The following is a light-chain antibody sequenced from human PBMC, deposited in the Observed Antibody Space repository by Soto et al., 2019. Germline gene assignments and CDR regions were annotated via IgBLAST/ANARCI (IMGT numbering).Light chain of an antibody. CDR1: QSVSSN. Sequence: STARLAVVSWKSATLCLRASQSVSSNLAWYQQKPGQPPRLLIYDISTRATGIPTRFSGSGSGTEFTLTISSLQSEDFAVYYCQQYNSSALTFGGGTKVDIK. CDR2: DIS. V-gene: IGKV3D-15*01. CDR3: QQYNSSALT. J-gene: IGKJ4*01.